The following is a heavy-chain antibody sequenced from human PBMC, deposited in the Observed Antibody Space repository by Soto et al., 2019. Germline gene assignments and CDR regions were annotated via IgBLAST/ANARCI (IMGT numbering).Heavy chain of an antibody. CDR2: IKSKTDGGTT. V-gene: IGHV3-15*07. CDR3: TTPSSIAVAGTLEYFDL. J-gene: IGHJ2*01. Sequence: SVSNAWMNWVRPAPGKGLEWVGRIKSKTDGGTTDYAAPVKGRFTISRDDSKNTLYLQMNSLKTEDTAVYYCTTPSSIAVAGTLEYFDLWGRGTLVTVSS. D-gene: IGHD6-19*01. CDR1: SVSNAW.